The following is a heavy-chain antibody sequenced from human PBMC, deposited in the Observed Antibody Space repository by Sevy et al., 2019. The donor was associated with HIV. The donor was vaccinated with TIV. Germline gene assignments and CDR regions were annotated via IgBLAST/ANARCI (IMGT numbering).Heavy chain of an antibody. J-gene: IGHJ4*02. Sequence: GGSLRLSCAASGFTFSSYSMNWVRQAPGKGLEWVSYISSRSSTIYYADSVKGRFTISRDNAKNSLYLQMNGLRDEDTDVYYCARVHPDEHYFDYWGQGTLVTVSS. CDR3: ARVHPDEHYFDY. CDR1: GFTFSSYS. CDR2: ISSRSSTI. V-gene: IGHV3-48*02.